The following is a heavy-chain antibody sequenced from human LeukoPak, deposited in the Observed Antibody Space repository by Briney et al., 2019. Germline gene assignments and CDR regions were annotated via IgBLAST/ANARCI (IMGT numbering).Heavy chain of an antibody. CDR1: GFTFSSYA. CDR2: ISYDGSNK. D-gene: IGHD3-3*01. J-gene: IGHJ5*02. Sequence: PGGSLRLSCAASGFTFSSYAMHWVRQAPGKGLEWVAVISYDGSNKYYADSVKGRFTISRDNSKNTLYLQMNSLRAEDTAVYYCARDYAVSGFLEWFPLGGFDPWGQGTLVTVSS. CDR3: ARDYAVSGFLEWFPLGGFDP. V-gene: IGHV3-30-3*01.